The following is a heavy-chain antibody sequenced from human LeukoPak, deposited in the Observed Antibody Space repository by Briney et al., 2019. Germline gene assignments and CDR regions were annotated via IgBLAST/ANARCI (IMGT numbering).Heavy chain of an antibody. CDR2: IYYSGST. CDR3: ARERPDSSGYYRCDY. V-gene: IGHV4-30-4*01. Sequence: SQTLSLTCTVSGGSISSGDYYWSWIRQPPGKGLEWIGYIYYSGSTYYNPSLKSRVTISVDTSKNQFSLKLSSVTAADTAVYYCARERPDSSGYYRCDYWGQGTLVTV. J-gene: IGHJ4*02. D-gene: IGHD3-22*01. CDR1: GGSISSGDYY.